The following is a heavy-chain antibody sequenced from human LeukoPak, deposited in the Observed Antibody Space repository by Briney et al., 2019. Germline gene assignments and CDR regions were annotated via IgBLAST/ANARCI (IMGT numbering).Heavy chain of an antibody. Sequence: ASVKVSCKASGYTFTSYAMHWVRQAPGQRLEWMGWINAGNGNTKYSQKFQGRVTITRDTSASTAYMELSSLRSEDTAVYYCAGDGPEQLRLPDYWGQGTLVTVSS. J-gene: IGHJ4*02. CDR3: AGDGPEQLRLPDY. CDR2: INAGNGNT. CDR1: GYTFTSYA. D-gene: IGHD5-18*01. V-gene: IGHV1-3*01.